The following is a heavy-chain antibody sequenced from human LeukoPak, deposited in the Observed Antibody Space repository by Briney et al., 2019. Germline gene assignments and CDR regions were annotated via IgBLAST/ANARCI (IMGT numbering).Heavy chain of an antibody. V-gene: IGHV1-8*01. J-gene: IGHJ6*03. CDR3: ARVSGGWYSYYYMDV. CDR2: MNPNSGNT. Sequence: ASVKVSCKASGYTFTCYDINWVRQATGQGLEWMGWMNPNSGNTGYAQKFQGRVTMTRNTSISTAYMELSSLRSEDTAVYYCARVSGGWYSYYYMDVWGKGTTVTVSS. D-gene: IGHD6-19*01. CDR1: GYTFTCYD.